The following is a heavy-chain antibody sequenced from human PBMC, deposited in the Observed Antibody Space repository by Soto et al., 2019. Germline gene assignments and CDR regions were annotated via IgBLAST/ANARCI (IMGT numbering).Heavy chain of an antibody. CDR2: INSDGSST. Sequence: GSLRLSCAASGFTFSSYWMHWVRQAPGKGLVWVSRINSDGSSTSYADSVKGRFTISRDNAKNTLYLQMNSLRAEDTAVYYCARSDVEMATIRGDAFDIWGQGTMVTVSS. CDR3: ARSDVEMATIRGDAFDI. V-gene: IGHV3-74*01. D-gene: IGHD5-12*01. J-gene: IGHJ3*02. CDR1: GFTFSSYW.